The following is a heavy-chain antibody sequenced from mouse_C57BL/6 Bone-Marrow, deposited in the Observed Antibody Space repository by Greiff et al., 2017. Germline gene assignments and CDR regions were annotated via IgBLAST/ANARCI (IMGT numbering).Heavy chain of an antibody. Sequence: EVQLVESGGGLVQPGGSMKLSCAASGFTFSDAWMDWVRQSPEKGLEWVAEIRNKANNHATYYAESVKGRFNISRDDSKSSVYLQMNSLRAEDTGIYYCIPLLRYPYYFDYWGQGTTRTVSS. CDR3: IPLLRYPYYFDY. CDR1: GFTFSDAW. D-gene: IGHD1-1*01. CDR2: IRNKANNHAT. V-gene: IGHV6-6*01. J-gene: IGHJ2*01.